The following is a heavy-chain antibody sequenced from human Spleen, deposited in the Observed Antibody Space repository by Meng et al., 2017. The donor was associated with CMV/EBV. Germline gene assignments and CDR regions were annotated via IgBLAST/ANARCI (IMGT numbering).Heavy chain of an antibody. Sequence: ASVKVPCKTSGSTFNNYYINWVRQAPGQGLEWMGWINPKTGGANFAQKFQGRVTMTLATSISTVFMELSRLRSDDTAMYFCARADFWSGYGLAVWGQGTTVTVSS. CDR3: ARADFWSGYGLAV. CDR1: GSTFNNYY. D-gene: IGHD3-3*01. CDR2: INPKTGGA. V-gene: IGHV1-2*02. J-gene: IGHJ6*02.